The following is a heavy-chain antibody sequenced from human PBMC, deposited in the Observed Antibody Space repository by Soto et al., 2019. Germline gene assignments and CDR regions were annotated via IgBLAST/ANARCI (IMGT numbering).Heavy chain of an antibody. V-gene: IGHV1-46*01. J-gene: IGHJ6*02. CDR2: INPSGGST. D-gene: IGHD2-8*01. CDR1: GYTFTSYY. CDR3: ARDGGEYVLMVYAIYYYYGMDV. Sequence: GASVKVSCKASGYTFTSYYMHWVRQAPGQGLEWMGIINPSGGSTSYAQKFQGRVTMTRDTSTSTVYMERSSLRSEDTAVYYCARDGGEYVLMVYAIYYYYGMDVWGQGTTVTVSS.